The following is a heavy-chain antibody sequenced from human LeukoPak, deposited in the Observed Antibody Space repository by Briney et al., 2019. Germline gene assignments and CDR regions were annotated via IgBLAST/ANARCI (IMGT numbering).Heavy chain of an antibody. CDR3: ATCGGDCYYFDY. CDR1: GFTFSSYV. D-gene: IGHD2-21*02. Sequence: PGGSLRLSCASSGFTFSSYVMSWVGQAPGKGLEGVSAISGSGGSTYYADSVKGRVTISRDNSKNTLYLQMSSLRAEDTAVYYCATCGGDCYYFDYWARGTLVTVSS. J-gene: IGHJ4*02. V-gene: IGHV3-23*01. CDR2: ISGSGGST.